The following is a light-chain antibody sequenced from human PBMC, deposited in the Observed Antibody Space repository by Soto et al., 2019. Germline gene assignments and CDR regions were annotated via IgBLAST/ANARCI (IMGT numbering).Light chain of an antibody. CDR1: NIGSKS. J-gene: IGLJ2*01. CDR3: QVWDSYSDSRV. CDR2: YDS. Sequence: SYELTQPPSVPVAPGKTARITCGGVNIGSKSVHWYQQKPGQAPVLVIYYDSDRPSGIPERFSGSNSGDTATLTISRVEAGDEAVYYCQVWDSYSDSRVFGGGTKLTVL. V-gene: IGLV3-21*04.